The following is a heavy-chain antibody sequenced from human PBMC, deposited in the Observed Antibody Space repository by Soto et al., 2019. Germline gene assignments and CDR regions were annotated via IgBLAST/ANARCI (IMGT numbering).Heavy chain of an antibody. CDR3: ARGRVEDSSGWATYFDY. CDR1: GFTFSGYS. CDR2: INTNGVNT. J-gene: IGHJ4*02. Sequence: ESGGGLVQPGGSLRVSCAASGFTFSGYSMFWVRQAPGKGLEYVSAINTNGVNTFYAKSVKGRFTISRDNSKNTMYLQMGSLRAEDMAVYYCARGRVEDSSGWATYFDYWGQGTLVTVSS. V-gene: IGHV3-64*01. D-gene: IGHD6-19*01.